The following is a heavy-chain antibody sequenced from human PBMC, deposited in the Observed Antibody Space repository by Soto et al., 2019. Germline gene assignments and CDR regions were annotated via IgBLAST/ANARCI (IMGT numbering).Heavy chain of an antibody. V-gene: IGHV3-23*01. Sequence: EAQLLESGGGLVQPGGSLRLSCAASGFTFSRYAMSWVRQAPGKGLEWVSTVTGGGHTTYNADSVNGRFTISRDNSKTTLYLQMNNLRAEDTAIYYCASSSGDLDVYGMDIWGPWTTVTVSS. D-gene: IGHD3-10*01. CDR2: VTGGGHTT. J-gene: IGHJ6*02. CDR3: ASSSGDLDVYGMDI. CDR1: GFTFSRYA.